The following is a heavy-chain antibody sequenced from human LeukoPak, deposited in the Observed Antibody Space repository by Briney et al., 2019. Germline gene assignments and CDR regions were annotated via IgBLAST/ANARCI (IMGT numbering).Heavy chain of an antibody. V-gene: IGHV3-74*01. D-gene: IGHD6-6*01. CDR2: ISPTGSTT. Sequence: GGSLRLSCAASGFIFSKHWMHWVRQAPGKGLVWVSRISPTGSTTSYADSVKGRFTVSRDNAKNTLYLQVNNLRAEDTAVYYCARGPNSNWSGLDFWGQGTLLTVSS. CDR3: ARGPNSNWSGLDF. CDR1: GFIFSKHW. J-gene: IGHJ4*02.